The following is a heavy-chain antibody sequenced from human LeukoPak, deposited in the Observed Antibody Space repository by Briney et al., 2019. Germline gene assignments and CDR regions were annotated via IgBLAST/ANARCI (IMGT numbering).Heavy chain of an antibody. V-gene: IGHV3-9*01. CDR3: ARDGGYYGMDV. J-gene: IGHJ6*02. CDR2: ISWNSGSI. D-gene: IGHD1-26*01. Sequence: GGSLRLSCAASGFTFDDYAMPWVRQAPGKGLEWVSGISWNSGSIGYADSVKGRFTISRDNSKNTLYLQMNSLRAEDTAVYYCARDGGYYGMDVWGQGTTVTVSS. CDR1: GFTFDDYA.